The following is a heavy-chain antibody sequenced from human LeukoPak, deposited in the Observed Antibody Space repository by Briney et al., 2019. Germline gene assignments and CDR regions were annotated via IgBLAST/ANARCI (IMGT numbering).Heavy chain of an antibody. J-gene: IGHJ3*02. D-gene: IGHD1-26*01. V-gene: IGHV3-21*01. CDR2: ISSSSSYI. CDR1: GFTFSSYS. CDR3: ARHQWVPVFDI. Sequence: GGSLRLSCAASGFTFSSYSMNWVRQAPGKGLEWVSSISSSSSYIYYADSVKGRFTISRNNAKNSLYLQMNSLRAEDTAVYYCARHQWVPVFDIWGQGTMVTVSS.